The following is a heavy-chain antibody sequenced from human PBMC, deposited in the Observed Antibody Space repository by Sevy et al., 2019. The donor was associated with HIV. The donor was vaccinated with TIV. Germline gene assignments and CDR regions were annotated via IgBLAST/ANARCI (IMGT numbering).Heavy chain of an antibody. J-gene: IGHJ4*02. CDR3: ARDLASGSFYSLYFDY. D-gene: IGHD3-10*01. V-gene: IGHV3-11*01. Sequence: GGSLRLSCAVSGLNVSDYFMAWIRQAPGRGPEWVSYISSSGTIIYYRDSVKGRFTISRDNAKNSLYLQMNSLRPEDTAMCYCARDLASGSFYSLYFDYWGQGTLVTVSS. CDR1: GLNVSDYF. CDR2: ISSSGTII.